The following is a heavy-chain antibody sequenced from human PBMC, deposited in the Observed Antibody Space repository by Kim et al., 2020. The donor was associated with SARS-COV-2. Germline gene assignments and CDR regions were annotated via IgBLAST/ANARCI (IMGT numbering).Heavy chain of an antibody. CDR3: VRFSGRRXFYY. Sequence: GGSLRLSCVASGFIFSYDAMTWVRQAPGKGLEWISYINDDGDTTYYADSVKGRFTISRDNARNSVYLQMSSLRAEDTAVYYCVRFSGRRXFYYWGQGALVTVS. D-gene: IGHD1-26*01. CDR1: GFIFSYDA. V-gene: IGHV3-48*03. J-gene: IGHJ4*02. CDR2: INDDGDTT.